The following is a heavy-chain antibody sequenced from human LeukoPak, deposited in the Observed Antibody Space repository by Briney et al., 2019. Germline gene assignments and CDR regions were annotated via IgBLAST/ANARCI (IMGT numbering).Heavy chain of an antibody. CDR3: ARDLGCSSIPSPKYSRYYYDSSGHDHVAY. CDR2: IRYDGSNK. V-gene: IGHV3-30*02. J-gene: IGHJ4*02. CDR1: GFTFSSYG. D-gene: IGHD3-22*01. Sequence: PGGSLRLSCAASGFTFSSYGMHWVRQAPGKGLEWVAFIRYDGSNKYYADSVKGRFTISRDNSKNTLYLQMNSLRAEDTAVYYCARDLGCSSIPSPKYSRYYYDSSGHDHVAYWGQGTLVTVSS.